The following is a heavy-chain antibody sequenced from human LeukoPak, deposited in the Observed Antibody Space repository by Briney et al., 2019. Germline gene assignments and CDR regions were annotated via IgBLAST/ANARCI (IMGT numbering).Heavy chain of an antibody. CDR3: AGSIAATGHMPHDY. D-gene: IGHD6-13*01. J-gene: IGHJ4*02. V-gene: IGHV1-2*02. Sequence: ASVKVSCKASGYTFTGYYIHWLLQAPGQGLEWMGGIRPNSGGTNYAQKFQGRVTMTRDTSISTLYMELSSLRSDDTSVYSCAGSIAATGHMPHDYWGQGTLVTVSS. CDR1: GYTFTGYY. CDR2: IRPNSGGT.